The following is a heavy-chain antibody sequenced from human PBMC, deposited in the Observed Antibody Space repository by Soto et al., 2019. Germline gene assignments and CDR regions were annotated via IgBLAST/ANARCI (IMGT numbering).Heavy chain of an antibody. D-gene: IGHD1-1*01. V-gene: IGHV3-74*01. CDR1: GFTFTTYW. Sequence: GGSLRLSCAASGFTFTTYWMHWVRQAPGKGLEWVSQINGDGGGIVYADSVKGRFTISRDNAKDTLYLQMNSLRAEDTAVYYCARDSPGTSTLDCWGRGTLVTVSS. J-gene: IGHJ4*02. CDR3: ARDSPGTSTLDC. CDR2: INGDGGGI.